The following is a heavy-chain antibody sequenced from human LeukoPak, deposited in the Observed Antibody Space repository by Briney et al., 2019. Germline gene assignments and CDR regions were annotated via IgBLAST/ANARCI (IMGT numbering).Heavy chain of an antibody. CDR3: ARHLYYGSGSYYKGPPQNNWFDP. J-gene: IGHJ5*02. V-gene: IGHV5-51*01. D-gene: IGHD3-10*01. CDR1: GDNFNRHW. CDR2: IYLGDSDT. Sequence: GESLKISCKGSGDNFNRHWIGWVRQMPGKGLEWMGIIYLGDSDTRYSPSFQGQITISADKSISTAYLQWSSLKASDTAMYYCARHLYYGSGSYYKGPPQNNWFDPWGQGTLVTVSS.